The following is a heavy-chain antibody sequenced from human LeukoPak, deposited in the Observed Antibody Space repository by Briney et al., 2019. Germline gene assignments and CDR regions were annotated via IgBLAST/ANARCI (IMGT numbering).Heavy chain of an antibody. J-gene: IGHJ4*02. V-gene: IGHV4-39*01. CDR3: ARHAEEDGRSPKPLDY. D-gene: IGHD5-24*01. CDR1: GDSVCSCNYF. CDR2: LCDSGTS. Sequence: WETLSLTCSVFGDSVCSCNYFWGWVRQPPGKGLEWIVSLCDSGTSYYNPSLSSRVSLSVHASKTQFSLRLRSVTAADTAVYYCARHAEEDGRSPKPLDYWGQGALVTVSS.